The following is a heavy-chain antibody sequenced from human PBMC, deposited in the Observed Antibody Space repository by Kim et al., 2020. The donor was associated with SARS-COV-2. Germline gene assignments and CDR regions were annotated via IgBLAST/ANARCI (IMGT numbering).Heavy chain of an antibody. D-gene: IGHD5-12*01. V-gene: IGHV3-30*18. J-gene: IGHJ6*02. CDR3: AKDGSGYDFPYYGMDV. Sequence: GGSLRLSCAASGFTFSSYGMHWVRQAPGKGLEWVAVISFDGSNKYYADSVKGRFTISRDNSKSTLYLQMNSLRPEDTAVFYCAKDGSGYDFPYYGMDVWGQGTTVIVSS. CDR2: ISFDGSNK. CDR1: GFTFSSYG.